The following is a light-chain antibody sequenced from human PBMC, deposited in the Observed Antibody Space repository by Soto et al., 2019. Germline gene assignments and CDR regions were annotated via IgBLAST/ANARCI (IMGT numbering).Light chain of an antibody. J-gene: IGLJ1*01. CDR2: DVS. V-gene: IGLV2-11*01. CDR3: CSYAGTYTSSYG. CDR1: SNDIGRYNY. Sequence: QSALTQPPSASGSPGQSVTISCTGTSNDIGRYNYVSWYQHHPGKAPKLVICDVSERPSGVPDRFSGSKSGNTASLTISGLQAEDEADYYCCSYAGTYTSSYGFGTGTKVTVL.